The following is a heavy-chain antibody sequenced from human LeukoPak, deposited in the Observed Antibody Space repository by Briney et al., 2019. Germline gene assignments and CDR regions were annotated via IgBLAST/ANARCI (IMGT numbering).Heavy chain of an antibody. V-gene: IGHV1-2*02. Sequence: ASVKVSCKASGYTFTGYYMHWVRQAPGQGLEWMGWINPNSGGTNYAQKFQGRVTMTRDTSISTAYMELSRLRSDDTAVYYCARETSNSSSSGDAFDIWGQGTMVTVSS. J-gene: IGHJ3*02. CDR1: GYTFTGYY. D-gene: IGHD6-6*01. CDR2: INPNSGGT. CDR3: ARETSNSSSSGDAFDI.